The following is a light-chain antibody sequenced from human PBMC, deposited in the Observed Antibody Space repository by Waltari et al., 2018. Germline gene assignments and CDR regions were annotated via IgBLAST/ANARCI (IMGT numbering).Light chain of an antibody. CDR1: GSVGSA. CDR2: GAS. J-gene: IGKJ1*01. CDR3: QQYNYWRT. V-gene: IGKV3-15*01. Sequence: EIVMTQSPDALSVSPGESATLPCRASGSVGSALAWYQQRPGQPPRLLIYGASTRANGIPARFSGSGSGTEFTLTISSLQSEDFAVYYCQQYNYWRTFGQGTKVEIK.